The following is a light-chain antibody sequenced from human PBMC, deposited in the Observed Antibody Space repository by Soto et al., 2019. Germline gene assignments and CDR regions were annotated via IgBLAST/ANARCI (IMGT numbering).Light chain of an antibody. CDR3: MQALQTPVH. V-gene: IGKV2-28*01. J-gene: IGKJ2*01. Sequence: DIVMTQSPLSLSVTPGEPASISCRSSQSLLHTNGYTYLDWYLQKPGQSPQLLIYVASSRASGVPDRFSASGSGTDCTLTISRVEAEDVGVYYCMQALQTPVHFGQGTKLEI. CDR2: VAS. CDR1: QSLLHTNGYTY.